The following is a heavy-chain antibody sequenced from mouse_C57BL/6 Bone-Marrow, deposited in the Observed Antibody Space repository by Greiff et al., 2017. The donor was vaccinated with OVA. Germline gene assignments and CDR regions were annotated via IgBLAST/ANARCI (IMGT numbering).Heavy chain of an antibody. Sequence: VKLMESGPELVKPGASVKISCKASGYSFTSYYIHWVKQRPGQGLEWIGWIYPGSGNTKYNEKFKGKATLTADTSSSTAYMQLSSLTSEDSAVYYCARWGDYDGFDYWGQGTTLTVSS. CDR3: ARWGDYDGFDY. CDR2: IYPGSGNT. V-gene: IGHV1-66*01. D-gene: IGHD2-4*01. CDR1: GYSFTSYY. J-gene: IGHJ2*01.